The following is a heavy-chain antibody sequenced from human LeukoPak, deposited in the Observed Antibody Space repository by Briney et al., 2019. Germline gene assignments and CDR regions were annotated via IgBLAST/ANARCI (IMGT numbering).Heavy chain of an antibody. CDR2: IYTNGGA. CDR1: GGSVTSGNYY. Sequence: SETLSLTCTVSGGSVTSGNYYCNWIRQPAGKGLEWIGRIYTNGGASYDPSLKSRVTISIDESKNQFSLKLSSVTAADTAVYYCAREPPGYWGQGILVTVSS. V-gene: IGHV4-61*02. CDR3: AREPPGY. J-gene: IGHJ4*02.